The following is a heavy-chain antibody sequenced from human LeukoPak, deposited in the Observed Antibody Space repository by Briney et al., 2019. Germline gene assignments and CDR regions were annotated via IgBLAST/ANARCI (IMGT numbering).Heavy chain of an antibody. Sequence: PSETLSLTCTVSGGSVSSGSYYWSWIRQPPGKGLEWIGYIYYSGSTNYNPSLKSRVTISVDTSKNQFSLKLGSVTAADTAVYYCAREGHHDAFDIWGQGTMVTVSS. J-gene: IGHJ3*02. CDR3: AREGHHDAFDI. V-gene: IGHV4-61*01. CDR1: GGSVSSGSYY. CDR2: IYYSGST.